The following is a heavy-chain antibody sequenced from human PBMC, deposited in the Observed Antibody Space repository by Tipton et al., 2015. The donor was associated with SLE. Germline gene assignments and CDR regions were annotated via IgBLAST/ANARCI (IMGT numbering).Heavy chain of an antibody. CDR3: ARLDFNHDFWSGYAFDI. Sequence: QLVQSGAEVKKPGASVKVSCKSSGNTFTSYAFSWVRQAPGQGLEWMGWISAYNGNTNYAQKLQGRVTMTTDTSTTTAYMELRSLRSDDTAVYYCARLDFNHDFWSGYAFDIWGQGTMVTVSS. CDR1: GNTFTSYA. CDR2: ISAYNGNT. V-gene: IGHV1-18*01. D-gene: IGHD3-3*01. J-gene: IGHJ3*02.